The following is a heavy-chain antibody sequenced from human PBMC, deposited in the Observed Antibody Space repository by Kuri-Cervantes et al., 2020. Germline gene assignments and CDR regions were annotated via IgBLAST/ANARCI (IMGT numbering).Heavy chain of an antibody. CDR2: ILYSGST. D-gene: IGHD7-27*01. V-gene: IGHV4-61*01. CDR3: ARESGETDAFDI. J-gene: IGHJ3*02. Sequence: SETLSLTCTVSGGSVSSGRYYWSWIRQPPGKGLEWIGYILYSGSTNYNPSLKSRVTISVDMSKNQFSLNLSFVTAADTAVYYCARESGETDAFDIWGQGTMVTVSS. CDR1: GGSVSSGRYY.